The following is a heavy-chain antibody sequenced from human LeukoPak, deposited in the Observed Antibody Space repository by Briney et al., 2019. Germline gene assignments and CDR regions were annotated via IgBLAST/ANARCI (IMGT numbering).Heavy chain of an antibody. CDR3: AKAVAGYWYFDL. D-gene: IGHD6-19*01. J-gene: IGHJ2*01. Sequence: GGSLRLSCAASGFTFSSYAMTWVRQAPGKGLEWVSGFSGGGGSTYHADSVKGRFTISRDNSKNTLYLQMNSLRPEDTAVYYCAKAVAGYWYFDLWGRGTLVTVSS. CDR2: FSGGGGST. V-gene: IGHV3-23*01. CDR1: GFTFSSYA.